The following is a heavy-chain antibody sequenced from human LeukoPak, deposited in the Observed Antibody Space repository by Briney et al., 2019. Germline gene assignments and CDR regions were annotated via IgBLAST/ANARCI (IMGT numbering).Heavy chain of an antibody. CDR2: IYSGGST. J-gene: IGHJ3*02. V-gene: IGHV3-53*04. CDR3: AREGRLSDDAFDI. CDR1: GFTVSSNY. Sequence: GGSLRLSCAASGFTVSSNYMSWVRQAPGKGLEWVSVIYSGGSTYYADSVKGRFTISRHNSKNTLYLQMTSLRAEDTAVYYCAREGRLSDDAFDIWGQGTMVTVSS. D-gene: IGHD2-21*02.